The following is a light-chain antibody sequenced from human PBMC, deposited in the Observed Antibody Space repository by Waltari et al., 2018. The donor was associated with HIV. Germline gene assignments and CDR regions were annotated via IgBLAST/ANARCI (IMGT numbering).Light chain of an antibody. Sequence: QSALTQPASVSGSPGQSITISCTGTSSDVGGYNYVSWYQQHPGKAPKLMIYDVSNRPPGVSNRFSGSKSGNPASLTISGRQAEDEAGYYCSSYTSSSTLVFGGGTNLTVL. V-gene: IGLV2-14*01. J-gene: IGLJ2*01. CDR1: SSDVGGYNY. CDR3: SSYTSSSTLV. CDR2: DVS.